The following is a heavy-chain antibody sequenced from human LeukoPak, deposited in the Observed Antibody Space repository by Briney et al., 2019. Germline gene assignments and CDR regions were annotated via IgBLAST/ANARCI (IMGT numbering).Heavy chain of an antibody. Sequence: SQTLFLTCTVSGASISSGSYYWSWIRQPAGKGLEWIGRIYTSGSTNYNPSLKSRATMSVDTSKNQFSLKLSSVTAADTAVYYCARHDMITFGGVMPHFDYWGQGTLVTVSS. CDR3: ARHDMITFGGVMPHFDY. D-gene: IGHD3-16*01. V-gene: IGHV4-61*02. CDR1: GASISSGSYY. CDR2: IYTSGST. J-gene: IGHJ4*02.